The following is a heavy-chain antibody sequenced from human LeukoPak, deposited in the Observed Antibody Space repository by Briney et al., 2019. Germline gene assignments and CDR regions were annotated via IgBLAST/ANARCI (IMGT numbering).Heavy chain of an antibody. CDR2: IYYSGST. CDR1: GVSISSYY. V-gene: IGHV4-59*08. J-gene: IGHJ6*02. CDR3: ARLGSRLNYYGMDV. Sequence: SETLSLTCTVSGVSISSYYWSWIRQPPGKGLEWIGYIYYSGSTNYNPSLKSRVTMSVDTSTNRFSLKPSSVTAADTAVYYCARLGSRLNYYGMDVWGQGTTVTVPS. D-gene: IGHD6-13*01.